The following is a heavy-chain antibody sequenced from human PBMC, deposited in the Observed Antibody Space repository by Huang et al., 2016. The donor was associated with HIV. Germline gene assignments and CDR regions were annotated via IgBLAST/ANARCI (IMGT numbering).Heavy chain of an antibody. CDR1: GGSISTSTYY. D-gene: IGHD5-12*01. CDR3: VRPLASAYEFADD. CDR2: IYHSGSA. Sequence: QLQLQESGPGLVRPSETLSLNCTVSGGSISTSTYYWGWIRQPPGKGLEWIGSIYHSGSALYNPSLKSRVTRWVDTSKNQVSLKLNSVTAADTAVYYCVRPLASAYEFADDWGQGTLVTVSS. V-gene: IGHV4-39*01. J-gene: IGHJ4*02.